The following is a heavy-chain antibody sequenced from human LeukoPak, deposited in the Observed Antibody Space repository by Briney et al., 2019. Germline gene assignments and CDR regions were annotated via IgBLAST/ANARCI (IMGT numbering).Heavy chain of an antibody. D-gene: IGHD3-10*01. CDR3: ARARGSGSFDY. CDR2: IGTAGDT. J-gene: IGHJ4*02. CDR1: GFTFSSYS. Sequence: GGSLRLSCAASGFTFSSYSMNWVRQAPGKGLEWVSAIGTAGDTYYPGSVKGRFTISRENAKNSLYLQMNSLRAGDTAVYYCARARGSGSFDYWGQGTLVTVSS. V-gene: IGHV3-13*01.